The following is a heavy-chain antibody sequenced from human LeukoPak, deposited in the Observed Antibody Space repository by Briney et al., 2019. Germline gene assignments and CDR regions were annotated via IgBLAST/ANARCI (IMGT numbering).Heavy chain of an antibody. CDR3: ARRGYGDYPYFDY. Sequence: SETLSLTCTVSGGSISSYYSSWIRQPPGKGLEWIGYIYTSGSTNYNPSLKSRVTISVDTSKNQFSLKLSSVTAADTAVYYCARRGYGDYPYFDYWGQGTLVTVSS. D-gene: IGHD4-17*01. CDR2: IYTSGST. J-gene: IGHJ4*02. CDR1: GGSISSYY. V-gene: IGHV4-4*09.